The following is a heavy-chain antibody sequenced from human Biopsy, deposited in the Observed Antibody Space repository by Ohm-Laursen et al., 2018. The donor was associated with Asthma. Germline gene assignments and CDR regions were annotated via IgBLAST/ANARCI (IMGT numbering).Heavy chain of an antibody. CDR1: GDSLGSFINYA. D-gene: IGHD5-12*01. CDR3: ARGYSGTDRIVYYYSGMEV. V-gene: IGHV1-69*01. Sequence: SSVKVSCKVSGDSLGSFINYAISWVRQAPRQGLEWMGGLIPVLGTADYAPMFEGRVTITADESTSTAYLELTSLRFEDTAVYYCARGYSGTDRIVYYYSGMEVWGQGTTVAVSS. J-gene: IGHJ6*02. CDR2: LIPVLGTA.